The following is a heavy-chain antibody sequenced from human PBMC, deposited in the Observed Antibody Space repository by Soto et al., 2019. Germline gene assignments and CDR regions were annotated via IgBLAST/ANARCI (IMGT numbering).Heavy chain of an antibody. J-gene: IGHJ6*02. CDR1: GGSISSHY. Sequence: SETLSLTCTVSGGSISSHYWSWIRQPAGKGLEWIGRIYTSGSTNYNPSLKSRVTMSVDTSKNQFSLKLSSVTAADTAVYYCARDQWFGDSYYYYGMDVWGQGTTVTVSS. D-gene: IGHD3-10*01. CDR2: IYTSGST. V-gene: IGHV4-4*07. CDR3: ARDQWFGDSYYYYGMDV.